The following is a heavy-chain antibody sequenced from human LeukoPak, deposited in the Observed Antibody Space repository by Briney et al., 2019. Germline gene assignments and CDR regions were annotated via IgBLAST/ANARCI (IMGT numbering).Heavy chain of an antibody. V-gene: IGHV4-4*09. CDR2: IYTSGTS. CDR3: DV. Sequence: PSETLSLTCAVSGGSISPYYWSWIRQAPGKGLEWIGYIYTSGTSNQNPSLKSRVTMSIDTSKNQYPLNYCARLSAAVHLGAFDVWGQGTMVTVSS. D-gene: IGHD2-8*02. CDR1: GGSISPYY. J-gene: IGHJ3*01.